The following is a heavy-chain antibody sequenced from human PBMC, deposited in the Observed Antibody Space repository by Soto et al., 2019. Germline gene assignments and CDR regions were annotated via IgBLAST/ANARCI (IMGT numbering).Heavy chain of an antibody. V-gene: IGHV3-23*01. J-gene: IGHJ4*02. CDR3: AKDFSSGWCLDY. CDR1: GFTFRNFA. Sequence: GGSLRLSCAASGFTFRNFAMSWVRQAPGKGLEWVSDIPGSGAYTYHADSVKGRFTISRDNSKNRLYLQMNSLRADDTAVYYCAKDFSSGWCLDYWGQGTLVTVSS. D-gene: IGHD6-19*01. CDR2: IPGSGAYT.